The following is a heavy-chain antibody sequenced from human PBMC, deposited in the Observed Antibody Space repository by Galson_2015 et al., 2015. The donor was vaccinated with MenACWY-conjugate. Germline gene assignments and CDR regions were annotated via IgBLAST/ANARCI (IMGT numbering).Heavy chain of an antibody. J-gene: IGHJ4*02. CDR1: GFTFTNYD. CDR3: VGRVSGWFAGFEY. D-gene: IGHD6-19*01. Sequence: SLRLSCAASGFTFTNYDMHWVRQPTGKGLEWVSVIGIAGDTYYLDPVKGRYAISREDGKNSLYLQMNSLRVEDTAVYYCVGRVSGWFAGFEYWGKGTMVPVSS. CDR2: IGIAGDT. V-gene: IGHV3-13*01.